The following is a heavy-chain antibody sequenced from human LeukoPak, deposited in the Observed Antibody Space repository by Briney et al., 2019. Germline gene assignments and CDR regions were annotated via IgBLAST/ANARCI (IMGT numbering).Heavy chain of an antibody. Sequence: ASVKVSCKASGYTFSGYYLHWVRQAPGQGLEWMGWINPNSGGTNSAQKFQGRVTMTRDTSIITAYMELSRLRSDDTAVYFCASHSVVVVGPYYFDYWGQGTLVTVSS. CDR1: GYTFSGYY. CDR3: ASHSVVVVGPYYFDY. CDR2: INPNSGGT. V-gene: IGHV1-2*02. D-gene: IGHD2-15*01. J-gene: IGHJ4*02.